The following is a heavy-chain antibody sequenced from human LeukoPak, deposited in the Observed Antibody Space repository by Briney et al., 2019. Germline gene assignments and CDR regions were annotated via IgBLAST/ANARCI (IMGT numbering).Heavy chain of an antibody. Sequence: PSETLSLTCAVSGGSISSGGYSWSWIRQPSGKGLEWIGYIYHSGSTYYNPSLKSRVTISVDRSKNQFSLKLSSVTAADTAVYYCARVPRRVVPAAIFPHKGVWFDPWGQGTLVTVSS. J-gene: IGHJ5*02. CDR1: GGSISSGGYS. CDR3: ARVPRRVVPAAIFPHKGVWFDP. CDR2: IYHSGST. D-gene: IGHD2-2*01. V-gene: IGHV4-30-2*01.